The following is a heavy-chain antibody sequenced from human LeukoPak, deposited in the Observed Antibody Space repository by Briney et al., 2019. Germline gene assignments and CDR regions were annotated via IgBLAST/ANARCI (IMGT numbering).Heavy chain of an antibody. D-gene: IGHD3-10*02. CDR2: ISSSSSYI. J-gene: IGHJ6*04. V-gene: IGHV3-21*01. CDR1: GFTFSSYS. CDR3: AELGITMIGGV. Sequence: GESLRLSCAASGFTFSSYSMNWVRQAPGKGLEWVSSISSSSSYIHYADSVKGRFTISRDNAKNSLYLQMNSLRADDTAVYYCAELGITMIGGVWGKGTTVTISS.